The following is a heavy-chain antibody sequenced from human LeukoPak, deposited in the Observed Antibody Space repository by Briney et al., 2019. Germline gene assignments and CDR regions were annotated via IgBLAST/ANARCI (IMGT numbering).Heavy chain of an antibody. V-gene: IGHV3-30*18. Sequence: GRSLRLSCVTSGFAFSSYAMHWVRQAPGKGLEWVAVISYDGSNKYYADSVKGRFTISRDNSKNTLYLQMNSLRAEDTAVYYCAKDRGRAHSYGSFDYWGQGTLVTVSS. D-gene: IGHD5-18*01. CDR1: GFAFSSYA. CDR3: AKDRGRAHSYGSFDY. J-gene: IGHJ4*02. CDR2: ISYDGSNK.